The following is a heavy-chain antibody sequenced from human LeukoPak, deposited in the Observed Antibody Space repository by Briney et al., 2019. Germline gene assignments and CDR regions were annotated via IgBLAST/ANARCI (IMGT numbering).Heavy chain of an antibody. V-gene: IGHV1-69*05. CDR2: IISIFGTA. D-gene: IGHD3-3*01. Sequence: SVKVSCKASGGTFSSYAISWVRQAPGQGLEWMGGIISIFGTANYAQKFQGRVTITTDESTSTAYMELSSLRSEDTAVYYCAFTTYYDFWSGYRIDYWGQGTLVTVSS. CDR1: GGTFSSYA. J-gene: IGHJ4*02. CDR3: AFTTYYDFWSGYRIDY.